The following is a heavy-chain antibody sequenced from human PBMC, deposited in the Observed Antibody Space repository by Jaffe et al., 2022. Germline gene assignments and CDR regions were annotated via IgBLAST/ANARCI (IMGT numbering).Heavy chain of an antibody. V-gene: IGHV3-11*01. CDR3: ARGRRTSDYRGLDY. CDR2: ISDTGSTI. D-gene: IGHD3-9*01. Sequence: QVHLVESGGDLVKPGGSLRLSCAASGFIFSDYYMNWIRQAPGKGLESVSYISDTGSTIYYADSVKGRFTISRDNAKNSLYLQMNSLRAEDAAVYYCARGRRTSDYRGLDYWGQGTLVTVSS. CDR1: GFIFSDYY. J-gene: IGHJ4*02.